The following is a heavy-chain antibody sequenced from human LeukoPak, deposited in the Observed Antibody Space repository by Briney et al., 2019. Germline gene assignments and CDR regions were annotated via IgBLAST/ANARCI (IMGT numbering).Heavy chain of an antibody. CDR2: IYYSGST. V-gene: IGHV4-39*01. CDR3: ASGMVATPDRANYFDY. Sequence: SETLSLTCTVSGGSISSSSYYWGWIRQPPGKGLEWIGSIYYSGSTYYNPSLKSRVTTSVDTSKNQFSLKLSSVTAADTAVYYCASGMVATPDRANYFDYWGQGTLVTVSS. J-gene: IGHJ4*02. D-gene: IGHD5-12*01. CDR1: GGSISSSSYY.